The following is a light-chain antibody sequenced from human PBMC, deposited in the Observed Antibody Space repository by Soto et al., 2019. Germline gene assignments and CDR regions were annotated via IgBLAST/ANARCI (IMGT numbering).Light chain of an antibody. J-gene: IGKJ5*01. V-gene: IGKV3-15*01. CDR3: QQYKNWPPIT. Sequence: EIVLTQSPATLSVSPGERVTLSCRASQSVDINLAWYQQKPGLAPRLLIYGASTRATGIPGRFSGSGSGTEFTLTISSLQSDDSAVYFCQQYKNWPPITFGQGTRLEI. CDR1: QSVDIN. CDR2: GAS.